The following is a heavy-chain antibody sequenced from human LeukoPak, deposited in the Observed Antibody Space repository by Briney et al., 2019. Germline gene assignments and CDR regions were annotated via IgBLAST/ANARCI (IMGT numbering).Heavy chain of an antibody. D-gene: IGHD6-6*01. CDR2: INPSGGST. CDR1: GYTFTSYY. V-gene: IGHV1-46*01. J-gene: IGHJ3*02. CDR3: ARWSIAARPGNDAFDI. Sequence: ASVKVSCKASGYTFTSYYMHWVRQAPGQGLEWMGIINPSGGSTSYAQKFQGRVTITRNTSISTAYMELSSLRSEDTAVYYCARWSIAARPGNDAFDIWGQGTMVTVSS.